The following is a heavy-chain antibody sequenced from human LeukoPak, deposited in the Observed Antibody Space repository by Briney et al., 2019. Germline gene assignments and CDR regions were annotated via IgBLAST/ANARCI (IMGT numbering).Heavy chain of an antibody. CDR1: GFTFSSYA. J-gene: IGHJ5*02. V-gene: IGHV3-23*01. D-gene: IGHD2-15*01. CDR2: ISGSGGST. CDR3: AKDAGYYCSGGSCYRPWFDP. Sequence: GGSLRLSCAASGFTFSSYAMSWVRQAPGKGLEWVSAISGSGGSTYYADPVKGRFTISRDNSKNTLYLQMDSLRAEDTAVYYCAKDAGYYCSGGSCYRPWFDPWGQGTLVTVSS.